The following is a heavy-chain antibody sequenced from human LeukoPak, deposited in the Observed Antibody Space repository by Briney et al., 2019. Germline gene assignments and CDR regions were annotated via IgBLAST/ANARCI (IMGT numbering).Heavy chain of an antibody. CDR3: TTWDY. V-gene: IGHV3-53*01. CDR1: GFTIISNH. Sequence: PGGSLRLSCAASGFTIISNHMSWGRQAPGKGLEWVSTIYSGGSTDYADSVKGRFTISRDNSKNTVYLQMNSLRAEDTAVYYCTTWDYWGQGTLVTVAS. J-gene: IGHJ4*02. CDR2: IYSGGST.